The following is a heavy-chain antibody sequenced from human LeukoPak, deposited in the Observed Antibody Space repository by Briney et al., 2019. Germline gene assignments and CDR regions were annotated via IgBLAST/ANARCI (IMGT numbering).Heavy chain of an antibody. D-gene: IGHD1-26*01. CDR1: GGTFSSYA. Sequence: ASVKVSCKASGGTFSSYAISWVRQAPGQGLEWMGGIIPIFGTANYAQKFQGRLTITTDKSTSTAYMELSSLRSEDTAVYYCARRPSSGSYFFDAPFDIWGQGTMVTVSS. CDR3: ARRPSSGSYFFDAPFDI. V-gene: IGHV1-69*05. CDR2: IIPIFGTA. J-gene: IGHJ3*02.